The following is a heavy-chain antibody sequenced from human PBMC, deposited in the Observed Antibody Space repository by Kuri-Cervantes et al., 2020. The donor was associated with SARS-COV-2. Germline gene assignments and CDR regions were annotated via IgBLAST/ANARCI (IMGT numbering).Heavy chain of an antibody. V-gene: IGHV1-18*01. CDR3: AIGGSYGSGSYIDH. CDR1: GYTFTSYG. D-gene: IGHD3-10*01. Sequence: ASVKVSCKASGYTFTSYGISWVRQAPGQGLEWMGWISAYNGNTNYAQKFQGRVTITTDESTSTAYMELTSLRHEDTAVYYCAIGGSYGSGSYIDHWGQGTLVTVSS. CDR2: ISAYNGNT. J-gene: IGHJ4*02.